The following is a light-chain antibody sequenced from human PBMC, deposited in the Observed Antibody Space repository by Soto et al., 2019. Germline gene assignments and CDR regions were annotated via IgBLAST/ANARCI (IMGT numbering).Light chain of an antibody. Sequence: EIVMTHSPSTLSVSPGVRVTLSCRASQSVRSNLAWYQQKPGQAPRLLIYGASTRATGIPARFSGSGSGTEFSHTISSLQSEDFAVYYCQQYMNWPTFGQGTRLEIK. CDR1: QSVRSN. CDR2: GAS. CDR3: QQYMNWPT. V-gene: IGKV3-15*01. J-gene: IGKJ5*01.